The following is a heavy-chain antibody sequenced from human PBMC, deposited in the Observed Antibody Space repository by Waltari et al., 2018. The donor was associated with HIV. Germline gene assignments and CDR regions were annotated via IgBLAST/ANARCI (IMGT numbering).Heavy chain of an antibody. Sequence: QVQLVQSGAEVKKPGASVKVSCKASGYTFTAFYMPCVRQAPGQGLEWMGWINPNSGGTNYAQKFQGRVTMTRDTSISTAYMELSRLRSDDTAVYYCARVRISPVVGFDYWGQGTLVTVSS. D-gene: IGHD2-15*01. CDR3: ARVRISPVVGFDY. CDR2: INPNSGGT. V-gene: IGHV1-2*02. CDR1: GYTFTAFY. J-gene: IGHJ4*02.